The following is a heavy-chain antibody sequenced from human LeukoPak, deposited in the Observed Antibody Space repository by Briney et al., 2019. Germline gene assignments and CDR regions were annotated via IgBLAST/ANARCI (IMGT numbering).Heavy chain of an antibody. V-gene: IGHV1-69*04. CDR1: GYTFTNYA. J-gene: IGHJ6*02. CDR3: ARENSSSPQFRYYYYGMDV. D-gene: IGHD6-13*01. CDR2: IIPILGIA. Sequence: SVKVSCKASGYTFTNYAISWVRQAPGQGLEWMGRIIPILGIANYAQKFQGRVTITADKSTSTAYVELSSLRSEDTAVYYCARENSSSPQFRYYYYGMDVWGQGTTVTVSS.